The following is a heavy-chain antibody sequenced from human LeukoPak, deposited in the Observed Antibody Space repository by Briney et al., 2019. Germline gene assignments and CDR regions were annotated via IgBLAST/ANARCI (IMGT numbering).Heavy chain of an antibody. CDR3: ARVSAPPSKQQLALKRYYFDY. J-gene: IGHJ4*02. CDR2: IYYSGST. V-gene: IGHV4-59*01. Sequence: SETLSLTCTVSGGSISSYYWSWIRQPPGKGLEWIGYIYYSGSTNYNPSLKSRVTISVDTSKNQFSLKLSSVTAADTAVYYCARVSAPPSKQQLALKRYYFDYWGQGTLVTVSS. CDR1: GGSISSYY. D-gene: IGHD6-13*01.